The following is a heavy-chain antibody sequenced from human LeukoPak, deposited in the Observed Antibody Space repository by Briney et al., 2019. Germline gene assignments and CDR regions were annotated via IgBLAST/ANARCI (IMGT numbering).Heavy chain of an antibody. J-gene: IGHJ4*02. V-gene: IGHV1-69*04. CDR2: TTPILGIA. D-gene: IGHD3-22*01. CDR1: GDTFGSYA. Sequence: ASVKVSCKAPGDTFGSYAISWVRQAHGQGLEWMGRTTPILGIAKYAQKFQGRLTITADTSTSTAYMELTNLRSDDTAVYYCASQFLLPFDYWGRGTLVTVSS. CDR3: ASQFLLPFDY.